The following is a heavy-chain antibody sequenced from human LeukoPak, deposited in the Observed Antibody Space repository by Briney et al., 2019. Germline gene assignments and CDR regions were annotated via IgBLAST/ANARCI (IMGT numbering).Heavy chain of an antibody. CDR2: ISGSGGST. Sequence: GGSLRLSCVASGFTFSKYTLSWVRQAPGKGLEWVSAISGSGGSTYYADSVKGRFTISRDNSKNTLYLQMNSLRAEDTAVYYCAKADGGYYYWGQGTLVTVSS. CDR3: AKADGGYYY. V-gene: IGHV3-23*01. CDR1: GFTFSKYT. D-gene: IGHD3-22*01. J-gene: IGHJ4*02.